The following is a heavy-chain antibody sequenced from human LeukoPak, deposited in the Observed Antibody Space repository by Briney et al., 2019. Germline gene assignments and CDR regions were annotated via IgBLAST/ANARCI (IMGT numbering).Heavy chain of an antibody. CDR1: GYTFICTGWY. Sequence: ASVKVSCKASGYTFICTGWYLDWLRQAPGQGLEGMGWIYHNNGVTAYAQKFQGRVAMTRDTSITTAYMELSGLRPDDTAVYYCARDRPAQMVDFDYWGQGTLVTVSS. V-gene: IGHV1-2*02. J-gene: IGHJ4*02. CDR3: ARDRPAQMVDFDY. CDR2: IYHNNGVT. D-gene: IGHD3-10*01.